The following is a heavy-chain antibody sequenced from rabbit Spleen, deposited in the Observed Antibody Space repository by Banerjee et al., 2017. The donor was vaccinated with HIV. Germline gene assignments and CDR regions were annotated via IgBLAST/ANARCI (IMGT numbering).Heavy chain of an antibody. V-gene: IGHV1S45*01. CDR1: GFSFSSSYW. D-gene: IGHD2-1*01. CDR3: ARGSYDDYGDYWGSYYFNL. CDR2: IDGGSSGST. Sequence: QEQLEESGGDLVKPEGSLTLTCTASGFSFSSSYWIYWVRQAPGKGLEWIACIDGGSSGSTYYASWAKGRFTISKASSTTVTLQMTSLAAADTATYFCARGSYDDYGDYWGSYYFNLWGPGTLVTVS. J-gene: IGHJ4*01.